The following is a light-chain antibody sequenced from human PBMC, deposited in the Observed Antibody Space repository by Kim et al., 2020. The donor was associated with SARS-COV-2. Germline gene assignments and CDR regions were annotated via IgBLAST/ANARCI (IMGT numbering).Light chain of an antibody. Sequence: DIQMTQSPSSLSASVGDRVTITCRASQRIGTYLIWYQKKPGEAPKLLIYAASSLQSGAPSRFSGSGSGTDFTLTISSLQPEDSATYYCQQSNSVPFPFGPGTKVDIK. V-gene: IGKV1-39*01. CDR2: AAS. CDR3: QQSNSVPFP. J-gene: IGKJ3*01. CDR1: QRIGTY.